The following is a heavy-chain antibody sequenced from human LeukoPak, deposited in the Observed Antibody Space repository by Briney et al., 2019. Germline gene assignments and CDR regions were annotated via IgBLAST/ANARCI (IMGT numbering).Heavy chain of an antibody. V-gene: IGHV3-30-3*01. D-gene: IGHD6-19*01. Sequence: GRSLRLSCAASGFTFSSYAMHWVRQAPGKGLEWVAVISYDANEKYYADSVKGRFTISRDNSKNTLYLQMNSLRAEDTAVYYCARDRGQWLVYFDYWGQGTLVTVSS. CDR1: GFTFSSYA. CDR3: ARDRGQWLVYFDY. CDR2: ISYDANEK. J-gene: IGHJ4*02.